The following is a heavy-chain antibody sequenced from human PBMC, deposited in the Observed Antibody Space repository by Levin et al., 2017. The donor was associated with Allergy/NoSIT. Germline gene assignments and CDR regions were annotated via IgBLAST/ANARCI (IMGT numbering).Heavy chain of an antibody. D-gene: IGHD2-15*01. V-gene: IGHV5-51*01. CDR3: ARRRYCSGGSCSHTHWYFDL. Sequence: RGESLKISCKGSGYSFTSYWIGWVRQMPGKGLEWMGIIYPGDSDTRYSPSFQGQVTISADKSISTAYLQWSSLKASDTAMYYCARRRYCSGGSCSHTHWYFDLWGRGTLVTVSS. J-gene: IGHJ2*01. CDR1: GYSFTSYW. CDR2: IYPGDSDT.